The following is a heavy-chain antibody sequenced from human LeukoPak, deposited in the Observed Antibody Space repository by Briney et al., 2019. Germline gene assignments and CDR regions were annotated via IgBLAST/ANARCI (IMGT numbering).Heavy chain of an antibody. D-gene: IGHD1-26*01. CDR1: DDSISSTNW. CDR2: IYHTGST. V-gene: IGHV4-4*02. J-gene: IGHJ6*02. Sequence: SETLSLTCAVSDDSISSTNWWHWVRQPPGKGLEWIGEIYHTGSTNNNPSLTSRVTISVDKSKNQFSLKLSSVTAADTAVYYCARGSYFPYYYYYGMDVWGQGTTVTVSS. CDR3: ARGSYFPYYYYYGMDV.